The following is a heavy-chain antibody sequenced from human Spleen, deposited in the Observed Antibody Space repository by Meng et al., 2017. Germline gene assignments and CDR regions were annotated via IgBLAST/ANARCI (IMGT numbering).Heavy chain of an antibody. CDR3: TRTTPGYCSSTSCDAFYYYGMDV. V-gene: IGHV3-73*01. CDR1: GVSFSDSD. CDR2: IGGRPKSYAA. J-gene: IGHJ6*02. D-gene: IGHD2-2*01. Sequence: GESLKISWAGPGVSFSDSDIHWVRQASGKGLEGVGRIGGRPKSYAAAYAATGRGRVNISRDDAKNTAYRQMNSLKTEDKAVYYCTRTTPGYCSSTSCDAFYYYGMDVWGQGTMVTVSS.